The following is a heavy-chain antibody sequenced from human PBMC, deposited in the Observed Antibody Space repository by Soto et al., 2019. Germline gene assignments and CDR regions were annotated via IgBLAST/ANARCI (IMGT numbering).Heavy chain of an antibody. J-gene: IGHJ6*03. CDR1: GFTFSNAW. D-gene: IGHD2-2*01. CDR2: IKSKTDGGTT. CDR3: ICDIVVVPAAISPFNYYYMDV. Sequence: GGSLRLSCAASGFTFSNAWMSWVRQAPGKGLEWVGRIKSKTDGGTTDYAAPVKGRFTISRDDSKNTLYLQMNSLKTEDTAVYYCICDIVVVPAAISPFNYYYMDVWGKGTTVTVSS. V-gene: IGHV3-15*01.